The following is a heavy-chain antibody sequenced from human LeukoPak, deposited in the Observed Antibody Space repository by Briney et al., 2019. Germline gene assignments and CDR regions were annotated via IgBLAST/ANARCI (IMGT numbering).Heavy chain of an antibody. CDR1: VAPITSYY. CDR3: ARGGSIVGATPHDAFDI. Sequence: PSETLSLTCTVSVAPITSYYWSWIRQPPGKGLEWIGYIYYSGSTNYNPSLKSRVAISVDTSKNQVSLRLSSVTAADTAVYYCARGGSIVGATPHDAFDIWGQGTVVTVS. J-gene: IGHJ3*02. CDR2: IYYSGST. D-gene: IGHD1-26*01. V-gene: IGHV4-59*01.